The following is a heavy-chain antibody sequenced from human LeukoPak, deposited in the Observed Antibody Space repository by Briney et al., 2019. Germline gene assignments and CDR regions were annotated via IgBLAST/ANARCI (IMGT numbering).Heavy chain of an antibody. CDR2: LYYSGSA. V-gene: IGHV4-39*07. D-gene: IGHD4-17*01. CDR1: GGSISHRGYY. CDR3: ARVDLRWFDP. J-gene: IGHJ5*02. Sequence: SETLSLTCTVSGGSISHRGYYWGWIRQPPGKGLEWIGSLYYSGSAYYNPSLESRVTMSVLTSKNQFSLRLSSVTAAGTAVYYCARVDLRWFDPWGQGTLVTVSS.